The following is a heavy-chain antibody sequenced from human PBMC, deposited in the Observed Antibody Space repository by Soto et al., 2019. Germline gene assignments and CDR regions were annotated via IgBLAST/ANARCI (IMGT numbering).Heavy chain of an antibody. D-gene: IGHD1-1*01. V-gene: IGHV3-23*01. CDR1: GFTFSSYA. J-gene: IGHJ4*02. CDR3: GVQYDY. Sequence: EVQVLESGGGLVQPGGALRLSCAASGFTFSSYAMSWVRQAPGKGLEWVSAISGRTGSTSYADSVKGRFTISRDNSRNTLYLQMNSLRAEDTAVYYCGVQYDYWGQGTLVTVSS. CDR2: ISGRTGST.